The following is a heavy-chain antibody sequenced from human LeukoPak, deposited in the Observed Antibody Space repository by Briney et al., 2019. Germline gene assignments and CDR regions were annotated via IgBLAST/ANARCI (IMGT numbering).Heavy chain of an antibody. V-gene: IGHV3-53*01. Sequence: GSLRLSRTASEFTVSRNYMLWVRQAPGKGLEWVPLIFSNGDTHYADSVKGRFTISRDTSKNTVSLQMNSLRVEDTAMYYCTRDQMNYWGQGTLVTVSS. CDR3: TRDQMNY. J-gene: IGHJ4*02. D-gene: IGHD5-24*01. CDR1: EFTVSRNY. CDR2: IFSNGDT.